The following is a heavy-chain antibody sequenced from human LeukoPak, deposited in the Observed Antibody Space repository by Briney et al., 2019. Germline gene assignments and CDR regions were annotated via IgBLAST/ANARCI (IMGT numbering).Heavy chain of an antibody. CDR1: GFTFDDYG. CDR2: INWNGGST. V-gene: IGHV3-20*04. Sequence: GGSLRLSCAASGFTFDDYGMSWVRHAPGKGLEWVSGINWNGGSTGYADSVKGRFTISRDNAKNSLYLQMNSLRAEDTAVYYCARGAGECSGGSCYVINWFDPWGQGTLVTVSS. D-gene: IGHD2-15*01. CDR3: ARGAGECSGGSCYVINWFDP. J-gene: IGHJ5*02.